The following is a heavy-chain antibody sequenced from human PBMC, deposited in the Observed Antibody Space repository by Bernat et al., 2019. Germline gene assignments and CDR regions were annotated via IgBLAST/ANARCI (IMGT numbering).Heavy chain of an antibody. D-gene: IGHD3-3*01. J-gene: IGHJ6*03. V-gene: IGHV3-74*01. CDR3: ARDHEDYDFWSGVYYYYYMDV. Sequence: EVQLVESGGGLVQPGGSLRLSCAASGFTFSSYWMHWVRQAPGKGLVWVSRINSDGSSTSYADSVKGRFTISRDNAKNTLYLQMNSLRAEDTAVYYCARDHEDYDFWSGVYYYYYMDVWGKGTTVTVS. CDR2: INSDGSST. CDR1: GFTFSSYW.